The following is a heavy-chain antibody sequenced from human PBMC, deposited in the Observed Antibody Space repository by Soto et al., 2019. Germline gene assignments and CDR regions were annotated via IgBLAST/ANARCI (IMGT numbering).Heavy chain of an antibody. J-gene: IGHJ4*02. V-gene: IGHV1-18*01. CDR1: GYTFTNYG. CDR3: ARDSPPVDY. Sequence: QVQLVQSGAEVKKPGASVKVSCKASGYTFTNYGISWVRQAPGQGLGWMGWISAYNGNTKYAQNLQGRANMTTDTSTSTGYMELRSLRSDDTAVYYCARDSPPVDYWGGGTLVPVSS. CDR2: ISAYNGNT.